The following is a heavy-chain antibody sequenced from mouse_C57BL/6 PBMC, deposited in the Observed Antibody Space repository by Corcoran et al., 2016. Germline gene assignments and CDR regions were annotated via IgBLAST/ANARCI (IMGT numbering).Heavy chain of an antibody. Sequence: QIQLVQSGPELKKPGETVKISCKASGYTFTTYGMSWVKQAPGKGLKWMGWINTYSGVPTYADDFKGRFAFSLETSASTAYLQINNLKNEDTATYFCARPYSNYGFAYWGQGTLVTVSA. J-gene: IGHJ3*01. CDR3: ARPYSNYGFAY. CDR1: GYTFTTYG. D-gene: IGHD2-5*01. V-gene: IGHV9-3*01. CDR2: INTYSGVP.